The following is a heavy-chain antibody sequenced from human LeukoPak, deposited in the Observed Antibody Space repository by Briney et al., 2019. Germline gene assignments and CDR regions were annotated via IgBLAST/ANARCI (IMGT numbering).Heavy chain of an antibody. D-gene: IGHD6-13*01. J-gene: IGHJ6*03. Sequence: ASGEVSGNASGYTFTSYGISWVRQAPGQGREWRGWISAFNGNTNYAQKLQGRVTMTTDTSTSTAYMELRSLRSDDTAVYYCAREQQLEEYYYYYMDVWGKGTTVTVSS. CDR1: GYTFTSYG. CDR3: AREQQLEEYYYYYMDV. V-gene: IGHV1-18*01. CDR2: ISAFNGNT.